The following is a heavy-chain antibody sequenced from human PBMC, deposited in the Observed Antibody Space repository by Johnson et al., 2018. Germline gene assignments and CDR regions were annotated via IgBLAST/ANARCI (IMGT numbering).Heavy chain of an antibody. Sequence: QVQLVQSGGGVVQPGRSLRLSCAASGFTFSSYAMHWVRQAPGKGLEWVAVISYDGSNKYYADSVKGRFTISRDKSKNTLYLQMNSLRAEDTAVYYCARGYFSVRAVAGTADAFDIWGQGTMVTVSS. CDR2: ISYDGSNK. CDR3: ARGYFSVRAVAGTADAFDI. J-gene: IGHJ3*02. D-gene: IGHD6-19*01. CDR1: GFTFSSYA. V-gene: IGHV3-30-3*01.